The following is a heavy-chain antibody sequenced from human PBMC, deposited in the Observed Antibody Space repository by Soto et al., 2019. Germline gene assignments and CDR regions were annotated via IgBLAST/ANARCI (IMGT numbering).Heavy chain of an antibody. CDR3: AKVGIYCTNGVCRGY. CDR1: GFTFSSYA. J-gene: IGHJ4*02. V-gene: IGHV3-23*01. CDR2: ISGSGGST. Sequence: EVQLLESGGGLVQPGGSLRLSCAASGFTFSSYAMSWVRQAPGKGLEWVSGISGSGGSTYYADYVKGRFTISRDNSKNTLFLQMNSPRDEDTAVYYCAKVGIYCTNGVCRGYWGQGTLVTVSS. D-gene: IGHD2-8*01.